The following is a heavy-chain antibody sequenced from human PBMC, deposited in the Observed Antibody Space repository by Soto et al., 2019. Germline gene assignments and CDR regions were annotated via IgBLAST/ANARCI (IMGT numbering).Heavy chain of an antibody. D-gene: IGHD3-3*01. V-gene: IGHV1-3*01. Sequence: ALVKVCCKASGYTFTSYAMHWVRQAPGQRLEWMGWINAGNGNTKYSQKFQGRVTITRDTSASTAYMKLSSLRSEKTAVYYCARDPGYDFWIGYYPLMDVWGQGTTVTVSS. CDR3: ARDPGYDFWIGYYPLMDV. CDR1: GYTFTSYA. CDR2: INAGNGNT. J-gene: IGHJ6*02.